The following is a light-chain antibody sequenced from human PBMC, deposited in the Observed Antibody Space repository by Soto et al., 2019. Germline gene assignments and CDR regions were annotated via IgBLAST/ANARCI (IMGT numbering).Light chain of an antibody. V-gene: IGKV3-15*01. CDR1: QSINSN. CDR3: QQYNKWPPQYT. CDR2: GAS. Sequence: EIVMTQSPATLSVSRGERATLSCRASQSINSNLAWYQQKPGQAPRLLIYGASTRATDIPARISGSGSGTDFTLTISSLQSEDFAVYYCQQYNKWPPQYTFGQGTKLEIK. J-gene: IGKJ2*01.